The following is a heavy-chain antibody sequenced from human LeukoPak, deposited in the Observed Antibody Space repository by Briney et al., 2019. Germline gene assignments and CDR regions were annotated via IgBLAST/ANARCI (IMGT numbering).Heavy chain of an antibody. CDR3: ASSLGVYDSSGYRVFDY. CDR2: IYPGDSDT. V-gene: IGHV5-51*01. D-gene: IGHD3-22*01. Sequence: GEALKISCKGSGSSFTSYWIGGVRQMPGKGLEGMGIIYPGDSDTRYSPSFQGQVTISADNSISTAYLQSSSLKASDTAMYYCASSLGVYDSSGYRVFDYWGQGTLVTVSS. CDR1: GSSFTSYW. J-gene: IGHJ4*02.